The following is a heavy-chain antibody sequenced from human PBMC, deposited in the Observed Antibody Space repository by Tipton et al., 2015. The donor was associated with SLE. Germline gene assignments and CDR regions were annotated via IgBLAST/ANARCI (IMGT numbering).Heavy chain of an antibody. V-gene: IGHV4-34*01. J-gene: IGHJ4*02. Sequence: TLSLTCTVSGGSISNYYWSWIRQPPGKGLEWIGEINHSGSTNYNPSLKSRVTISVDTSKNQFSLKLSSVTAADTAVYYCARALQNYFDYWGQGTLVTVSS. CDR3: ARALQNYFDY. CDR1: GGSISNYY. CDR2: INHSGST.